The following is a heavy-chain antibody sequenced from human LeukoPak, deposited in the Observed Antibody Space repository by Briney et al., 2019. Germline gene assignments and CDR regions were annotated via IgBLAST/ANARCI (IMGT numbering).Heavy chain of an antibody. D-gene: IGHD6-13*01. V-gene: IGHV3-7*03. Sequence: GSLRLSCAASGFMFSNYWMTWVRQAPGKRLEWVANIKEDGSDKYYVDSVRGRFAISRDNAESSLYLHMTKLRVEDTAVYYCTRVIWQQLAPSDCWGQGTLVTVSS. CDR2: IKEDGSDK. CDR1: GFMFSNYW. CDR3: TRVIWQQLAPSDC. J-gene: IGHJ4*02.